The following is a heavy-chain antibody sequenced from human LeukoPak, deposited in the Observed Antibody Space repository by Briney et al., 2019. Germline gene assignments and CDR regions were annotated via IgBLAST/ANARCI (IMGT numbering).Heavy chain of an antibody. CDR1: GFTFSSYA. CDR2: ISGSGGST. V-gene: IGHV3-23*01. Sequence: GGSLRLSCAASGFTFSSYAMSWVRKAPGKGLDWVSAISGSGGSTYYADSVKGRFTISRDNSKNTLYLQMNSLRAGDTAVYYCAKDDRDGYKGRKGDYWGQGTLVTVSS. D-gene: IGHD5-24*01. J-gene: IGHJ4*02. CDR3: AKDDRDGYKGRKGDY.